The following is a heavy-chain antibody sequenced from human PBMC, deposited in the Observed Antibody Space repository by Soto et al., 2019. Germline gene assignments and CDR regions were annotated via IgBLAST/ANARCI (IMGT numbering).Heavy chain of an antibody. D-gene: IGHD6-13*01. Sequence: ASVKVSCKASGYTFTSYDINWVRQATGQGLEWMGWMNPNSGNTGYAQKFQGRVTMTRNTSISTAYMELSSLRSEDTAVYYCAKDRDGAAAGPTKYYGMDVWGQVTTVTVSS. J-gene: IGHJ6*02. CDR2: MNPNSGNT. CDR1: GYTFTSYD. CDR3: AKDRDGAAAGPTKYYGMDV. V-gene: IGHV1-8*01.